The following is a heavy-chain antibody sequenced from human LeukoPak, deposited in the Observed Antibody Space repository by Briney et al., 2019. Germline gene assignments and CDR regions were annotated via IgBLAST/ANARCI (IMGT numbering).Heavy chain of an antibody. V-gene: IGHV4-39*07. J-gene: IGHJ2*01. CDR1: GGSISSSSYY. D-gene: IGHD2-21*02. CDR2: IYYSGST. CDR3: ASPMVVTAPINWYFDL. Sequence: SETLSLTCTVSGGSISSSSYYWGWVRQPPGKGLEWIGSIYYSGSTYYNPSLKSRVTISVDTSKNQFSLKLSSVTAADTAVYYCASPMVVTAPINWYFDLWGRGTLVTVSS.